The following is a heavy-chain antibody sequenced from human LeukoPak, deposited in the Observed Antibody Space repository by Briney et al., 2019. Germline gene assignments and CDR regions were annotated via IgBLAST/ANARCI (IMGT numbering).Heavy chain of an antibody. CDR2: IWYDGSHR. D-gene: IGHD5-24*01. V-gene: IGHV3-33*01. CDR3: VRDNAAADGALDY. J-gene: IGHJ4*02. Sequence: PGGSLRLSCVASGFTFSSHGMHWVRQAPGKGLEWVAVIWYDGSHRYYPDSVKGRLTISRDNSKNTLFLQMDSLRVDDTAVYYCVRDNAAADGALDYWGQGSLVTVSS. CDR1: GFTFSSHG.